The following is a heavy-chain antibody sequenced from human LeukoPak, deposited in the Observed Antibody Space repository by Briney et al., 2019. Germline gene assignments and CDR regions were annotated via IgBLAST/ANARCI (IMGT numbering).Heavy chain of an antibody. D-gene: IGHD3-10*01. CDR2: INPNSGGT. Sequence: ASVKVSCKASGYTFTGYYMHWVRQAPGQGLEWMGWINPNSGGTNYAQKFQGWVTMTRDTSISTAYMELSRLRSDDTAVYYCARGSRHPYYYGSGSYYCDYWGQGTLVTVSS. V-gene: IGHV1-2*04. CDR1: GYTFTGYY. CDR3: ARGSRHPYYYGSGSYYCDY. J-gene: IGHJ4*02.